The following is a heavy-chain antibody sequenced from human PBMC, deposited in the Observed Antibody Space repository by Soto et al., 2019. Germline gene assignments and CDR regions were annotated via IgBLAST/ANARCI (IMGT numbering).Heavy chain of an antibody. Sequence: GVSLRLSCAAAGFTFSSYAMSRVLQAPGKGLEWVSAISGSGGSTYYADSVKGRFTISRDNSKNTLYLQMNSLRAEDAAVYYCAKDLLKGNQLPGNFDYWGQGTLVTVSS. CDR2: ISGSGGST. J-gene: IGHJ4*02. CDR1: GFTFSSYA. CDR3: AKDLLKGNQLPGNFDY. V-gene: IGHV3-23*01. D-gene: IGHD2-2*01.